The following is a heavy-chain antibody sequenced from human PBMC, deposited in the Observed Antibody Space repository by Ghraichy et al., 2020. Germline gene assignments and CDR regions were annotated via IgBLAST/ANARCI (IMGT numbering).Heavy chain of an antibody. V-gene: IGHV3-23*01. CDR1: GFSISNFA. CDR3: AKGRGITRFYYYNGMDV. CDR2: ISGSGRRT. J-gene: IGHJ6*02. Sequence: GGSLRLSCAASGFSISNFAMTWVRQAPGKGLHWVAGISGSGRRTFYADSVKGRFTISRDTSKDTLFLQMNSLRAEDTAIYYCAKGRGITRFYYYNGMDVWGQGTTVTVSS. D-gene: IGHD3-10*01.